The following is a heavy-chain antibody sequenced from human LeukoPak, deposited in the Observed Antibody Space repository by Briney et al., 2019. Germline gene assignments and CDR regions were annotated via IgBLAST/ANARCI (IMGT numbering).Heavy chain of an antibody. CDR1: GFTFSSYE. CDR2: ISSSGSTI. Sequence: GGSLRLSCAASGFTFSSYEMNWVRQAPGKGLEWVSYISSSGSTIYYADSVKGRFTISRDNAKNSLYLQMNSLRAEDTAVYYCARDSITMVRGVIIPHYYYYMDVWGKGTTVTISS. D-gene: IGHD3-10*01. J-gene: IGHJ6*03. V-gene: IGHV3-48*03. CDR3: ARDSITMVRGVIIPHYYYYMDV.